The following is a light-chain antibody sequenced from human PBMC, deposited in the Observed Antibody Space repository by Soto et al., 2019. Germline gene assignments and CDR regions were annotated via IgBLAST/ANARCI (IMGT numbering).Light chain of an antibody. V-gene: IGKV3-15*01. Sequence: IVMTQSPDTLSVSPGVRATLFCRASQSVRSSLAWYQQKPGQAPRLFIYDASTRATGIPARFSGGGSGTEFTLTISSLQSEDFAVYYCQQYNSWPETFGQGSNVDVK. CDR2: DAS. J-gene: IGKJ1*01. CDR3: QQYNSWPET. CDR1: QSVRSS.